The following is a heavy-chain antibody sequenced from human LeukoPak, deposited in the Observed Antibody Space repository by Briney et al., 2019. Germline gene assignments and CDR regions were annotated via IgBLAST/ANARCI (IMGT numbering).Heavy chain of an antibody. CDR1: GGSISSSSYY. Sequence: SETLSLTCTVSGGSISSSSYYWGWIRQPPGKGLEWIANIFYSGSTYYNPSLKSRVTISVDTSKNQFSLKLSSVTAADTAVYYCARSVEGYCSGGSCYSYYYYMDVWGKGTTVTVSS. CDR2: IFYSGST. D-gene: IGHD2-15*01. CDR3: ARSVEGYCSGGSCYSYYYYMDV. V-gene: IGHV4-39*07. J-gene: IGHJ6*03.